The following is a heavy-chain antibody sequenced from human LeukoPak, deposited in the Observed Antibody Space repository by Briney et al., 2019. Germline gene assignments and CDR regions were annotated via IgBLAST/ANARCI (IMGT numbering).Heavy chain of an antibody. CDR2: INHSGST. J-gene: IGHJ4*02. D-gene: IGHD6-13*01. Sequence: SETLSLTCAVYGGSFSGYYWSWIRQPPGEGLEWIGEINHSGSTNYNPSLKSRVTISVDTSKNQFSLKLSSVTAADTAVYYCARGIRSSWYYPYFDYWGQGTLVTVSS. CDR1: GGSFSGYY. V-gene: IGHV4-34*01. CDR3: ARGIRSSWYYPYFDY.